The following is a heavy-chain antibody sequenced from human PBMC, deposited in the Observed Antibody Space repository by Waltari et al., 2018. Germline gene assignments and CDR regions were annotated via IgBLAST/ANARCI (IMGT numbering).Heavy chain of an antibody. CDR3: ASTLHLDGWLDGFDI. V-gene: IGHV3-53*01. J-gene: IGHJ3*02. Sequence: EEQLVESGGGVIQIGGSLRLSCEGSGFSVSDNYMNWVRQGPGKGLEWDSTIDRDGNTYYADSVKGRFATSRGSSRDTVYFEMNSLRPDYTAVYYCASTLHLDGWLDGFDIWGQGTVVTVSS. CDR1: GFSVSDNY. CDR2: IDRDGNT. D-gene: IGHD1-1*01.